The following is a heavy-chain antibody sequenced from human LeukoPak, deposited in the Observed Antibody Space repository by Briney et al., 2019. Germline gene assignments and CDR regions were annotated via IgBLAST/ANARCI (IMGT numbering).Heavy chain of an antibody. J-gene: IGHJ4*02. CDR1: GFTFSSYW. V-gene: IGHV3-74*01. CDR2: INSDGSRT. Sequence: GGSLRFSCAASGFTFSSYWMHWVRQAPGKGLVWVSGINSDGSRTRYADSVKGRFTISRDNAKNTLYLQMNSLRAEDTAVYYCVRGSGYADFWGQGTLVTVSS. D-gene: IGHD5-12*01. CDR3: VRGSGYADF.